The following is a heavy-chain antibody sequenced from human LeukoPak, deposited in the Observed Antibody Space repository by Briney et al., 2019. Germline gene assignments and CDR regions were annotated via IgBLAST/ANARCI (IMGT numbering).Heavy chain of an antibody. V-gene: IGHV3-11*01. CDR3: ARGGSGSYFLGYYYYYYMDV. CDR2: ISSSGSTI. Sequence: GGSLRLSCAASGFTFSDYYMSWIRQAPGKGLEWVSYISSSGSTIYYADSVKGRFTISRDNAKNSLYLQMNSLRAEDTAMYYCARGGSGSYFLGYYYYYYMDVWGKGTTVTISS. J-gene: IGHJ6*03. CDR1: GFTFSDYY. D-gene: IGHD3-10*01.